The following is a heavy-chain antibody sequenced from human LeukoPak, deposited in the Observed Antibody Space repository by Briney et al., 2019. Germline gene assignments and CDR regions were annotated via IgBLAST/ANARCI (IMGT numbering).Heavy chain of an antibody. V-gene: IGHV3-30*04. J-gene: IGHJ4*02. Sequence: PGRSLRLSCATSGFTFSMSSMHWVRLAPGKGLEWLAGISFDGANKFSGDSVKGRFYISRDNSKNTLYLQMNSLRLDDTAVYFCARGRAGIAAAGFDYWGQGTLVTVSS. D-gene: IGHD6-13*01. CDR3: ARGRAGIAAAGFDY. CDR2: ISFDGANK. CDR1: GFTFSMSS.